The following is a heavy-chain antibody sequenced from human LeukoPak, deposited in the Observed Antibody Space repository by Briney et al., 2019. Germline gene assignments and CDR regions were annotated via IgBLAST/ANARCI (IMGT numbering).Heavy chain of an antibody. Sequence: GGSLRLSCSASGFTFSTYVMHWVCQAPGKGLEYVSAISTSGDTTYYADSVKGRFTISRDNSKNTLFLRMSRLRTEDTAMYYCVKLDGGYYYQTWGQGTLVTVSS. D-gene: IGHD3-10*01. CDR2: ISTSGDTT. V-gene: IGHV3-64D*09. J-gene: IGHJ5*02. CDR3: VKLDGGYYYQT. CDR1: GFTFSTYV.